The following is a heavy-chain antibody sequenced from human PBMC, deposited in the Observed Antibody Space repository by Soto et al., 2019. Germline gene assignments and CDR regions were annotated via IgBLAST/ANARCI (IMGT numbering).Heavy chain of an antibody. CDR2: INAGNGNT. V-gene: IGHV1-3*01. CDR3: ARSAPPLDY. Sequence: QVQLVQSGAEVKKPGASVKVSCKASGYIFTSYVMEWVRQAPGQRLEWMGWINAGNGNTKYSQKFQGRVTITRDTSVNTPYMELSSLRSEDTAVYYCARSAPPLDYWGQGTLVTVSS. CDR1: GYIFTSYV. J-gene: IGHJ4*02.